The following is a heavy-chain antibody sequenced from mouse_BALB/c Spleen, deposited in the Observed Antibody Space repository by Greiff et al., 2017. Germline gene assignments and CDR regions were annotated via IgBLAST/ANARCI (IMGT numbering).Heavy chain of an antibody. D-gene: IGHD1-1*01. CDR1: GFNIKDTY. V-gene: IGHV14-3*02. CDR2: IDPANGNT. Sequence: VQLQQSGAELVKPGASVKLSCTASGFNIKDTYMHWVKQRPEQGLEWIGRIDPANGNTKYDPKFQGKATITADTSSNTAYLQLSSLTSEDTAVYYCAPYYYGSSSGFAYWGQGTLVTVSA. J-gene: IGHJ3*01. CDR3: APYYYGSSSGFAY.